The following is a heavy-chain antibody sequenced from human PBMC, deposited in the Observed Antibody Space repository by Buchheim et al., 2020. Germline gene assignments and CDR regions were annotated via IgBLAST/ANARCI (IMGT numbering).Heavy chain of an antibody. Sequence: EVQLVESGGGLVQPGGSLRLSCTASEFTFSSYWMHWVRQAPGEGLVWVSRINSDGSIITYADSVKGRFTISRDNAKKTVYLQMNSLRAEDTALYYCARSSYTSSRIDYWGQGTL. D-gene: IGHD2-2*02. CDR2: INSDGSII. CDR1: EFTFSSYW. CDR3: ARSSYTSSRIDY. J-gene: IGHJ4*02. V-gene: IGHV3-74*01.